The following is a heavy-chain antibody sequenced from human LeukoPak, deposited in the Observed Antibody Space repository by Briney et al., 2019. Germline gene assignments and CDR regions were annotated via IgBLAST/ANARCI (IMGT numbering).Heavy chain of an antibody. Sequence: SETLSLTCTVSGGSISSYYWSWIRQPAGKGLEWIGRIYTSGSTNYNPSLKSRVTISVATSKNQLSLKLNSVTAAYTAVYYCARWSTDASGWPLWGQGTLVTVSS. CDR3: ARWSTDASGWPL. J-gene: IGHJ4*02. V-gene: IGHV4-4*07. CDR1: GGSISSYY. CDR2: IYTSGST. D-gene: IGHD6-19*01.